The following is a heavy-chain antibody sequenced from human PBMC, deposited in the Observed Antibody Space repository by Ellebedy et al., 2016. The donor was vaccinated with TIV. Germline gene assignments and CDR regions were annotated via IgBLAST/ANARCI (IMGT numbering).Heavy chain of an antibody. Sequence: GESLKISCAASGFTFSSYAMHWVRQAPGKGLEWVAVISYDGSNKYYADSVKGRFTISRDNSKNTLYLQMNSLRAKDTAVYYCARDPLGSYDRDDAFDIWGQGTMVTVSS. J-gene: IGHJ3*02. D-gene: IGHD1-26*01. CDR2: ISYDGSNK. V-gene: IGHV3-30-3*01. CDR3: ARDPLGSYDRDDAFDI. CDR1: GFTFSSYA.